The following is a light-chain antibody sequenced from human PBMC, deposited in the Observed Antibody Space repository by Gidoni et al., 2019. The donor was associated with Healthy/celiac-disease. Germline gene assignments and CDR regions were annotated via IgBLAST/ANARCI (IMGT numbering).Light chain of an antibody. CDR3: SSYTSSSTVYV. V-gene: IGLV2-14*03. Sequence: QSSLPQPASVSASPGHSSTISCTGTSSDGGGYNYVSWYQQHPGKAPKRMIYDVSNRPAGVANRFSGSKSGNTASLTSSGLQAEDEADYYCSSYTSSSTVYVVVTGTKVTVL. J-gene: IGLJ1*01. CDR1: SSDGGGYNY. CDR2: DVS.